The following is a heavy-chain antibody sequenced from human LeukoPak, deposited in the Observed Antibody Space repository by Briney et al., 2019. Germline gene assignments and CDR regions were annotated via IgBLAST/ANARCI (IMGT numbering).Heavy chain of an antibody. J-gene: IGHJ4*02. Sequence: GGSLRLSCAASGFTFSDYHMNWIRQAQWKGLEWFSYISSSSSSTDYADSVKGRFTISRDNAKNSVYLQMNSLRDDDTALYYCARGKGAAPPPKQAPYWGQGTLVTVSS. CDR3: ARGKGAAPPPKQAPY. CDR1: GFTFSDYH. D-gene: IGHD6-13*01. V-gene: IGHV3-11*06. CDR2: ISSSSSST.